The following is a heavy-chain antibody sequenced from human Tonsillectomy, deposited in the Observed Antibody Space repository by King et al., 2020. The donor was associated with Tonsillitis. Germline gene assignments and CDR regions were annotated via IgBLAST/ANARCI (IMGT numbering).Heavy chain of an antibody. J-gene: IGHJ6*02. D-gene: IGHD1/OR15-1a*01. Sequence: EVQLVESGGGLVKPGGSLRLSCAASGFTFSGYSMNWVRQAPGKGLEWVSFISSGSSYIYYADSVKGRFTISRDNAKNSLYMQMNSLRAEDTAVYYCTNGRRTIYYFGMDVWGQGTTVTVSS. CDR2: ISSGSSYI. CDR3: TNGRRTIYYFGMDV. CDR1: GFTFSGYS. V-gene: IGHV3-21*01.